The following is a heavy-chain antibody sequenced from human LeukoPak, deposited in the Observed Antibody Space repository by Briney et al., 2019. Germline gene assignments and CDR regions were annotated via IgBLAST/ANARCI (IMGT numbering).Heavy chain of an antibody. D-gene: IGHD2-2*01. CDR1: GGSFSGYY. V-gene: IGHV4-34*01. Sequence: ASETLSLTCAVYGGSFSGYYWSWIRQPPGKGLEWIGEINHSGSTNYNPSLKGRVTTSVDTSKNQFSLKLSPVTAADTAVYYCARGRGYCSSTSCYGYYFDYWGQGTLVTVSS. CDR3: ARGRGYCSSTSCYGYYFDY. CDR2: INHSGST. J-gene: IGHJ4*02.